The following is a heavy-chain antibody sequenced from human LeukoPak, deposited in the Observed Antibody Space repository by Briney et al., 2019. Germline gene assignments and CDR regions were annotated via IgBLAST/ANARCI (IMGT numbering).Heavy chain of an antibody. J-gene: IGHJ5*02. Sequence: GGSLRLSCAASGFTFSSYGMHWVRQAPGKGLEWVAFIRYDGSNKYYADSVKGRFTISRDNSKNTLYLQMNSLRAEDTAVYYCAETGGTIFGFEPWGQGTLVTVSS. V-gene: IGHV3-30*02. D-gene: IGHD3-3*01. CDR1: GFTFSSYG. CDR2: IRYDGSNK. CDR3: AETGGTIFGFEP.